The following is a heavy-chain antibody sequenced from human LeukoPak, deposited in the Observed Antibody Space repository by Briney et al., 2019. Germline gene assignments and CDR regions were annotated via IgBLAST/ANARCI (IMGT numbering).Heavy chain of an antibody. J-gene: IGHJ3*02. CDR3: AKDPNGDYIGTFDI. D-gene: IGHD4-17*01. CDR1: GFTFSSYA. CDR2: ISGSGGST. V-gene: IGHV3-23*01. Sequence: GSLRLSCAASGFTFSSYAMSWVRQAPGKGLEWVSAISGSGGSTQYAASVQGRFTISRDNSKNTLYLQMNSLRAEDTAVYYCAKDPNGDYIGTFDIWGQGTMVTVSS.